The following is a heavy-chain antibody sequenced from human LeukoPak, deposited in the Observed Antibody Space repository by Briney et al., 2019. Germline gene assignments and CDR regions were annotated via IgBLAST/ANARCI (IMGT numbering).Heavy chain of an antibody. CDR1: GFTFSSYW. J-gene: IGHJ6*02. V-gene: IGHV3-7*03. Sequence: GGSLRLSCAASGFTFSSYWMNWARQAPGKGLEWVASVNHNGNVNYYVDSVKGRFTISRGNAKNSLYLQMSNLRAEDTAVYFCARGGGLDVWGQGATVTVSS. D-gene: IGHD3-16*01. CDR2: VNHNGNVN. CDR3: ARGGGLDV.